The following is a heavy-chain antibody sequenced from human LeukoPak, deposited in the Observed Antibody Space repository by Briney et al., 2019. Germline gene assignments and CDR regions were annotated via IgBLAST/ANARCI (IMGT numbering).Heavy chain of an antibody. V-gene: IGHV3-48*03. J-gene: IGHJ4*02. D-gene: IGHD5-24*01. CDR3: ASPFPRRDDYISNYFDY. CDR2: ISSSGSTI. Sequence: GGSLRLSCAASGFTFSSYEMNWVRQAPGKGLEWVSYISSSGSTIYYADSVKGRFTISRDNAKNSLYLQMNSLRAEDTAVYYCASPFPRRDDYISNYFDYWGQGTLVTVSS. CDR1: GFTFSSYE.